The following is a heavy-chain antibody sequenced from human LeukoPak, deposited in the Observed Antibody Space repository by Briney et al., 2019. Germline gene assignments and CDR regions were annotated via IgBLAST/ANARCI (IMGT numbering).Heavy chain of an antibody. CDR2: ISGSGGST. CDR1: GFTFSSYA. V-gene: IGHV3-23*01. CDR3: AKGGEYSSSHFDY. D-gene: IGHD6-6*01. J-gene: IGHJ4*02. Sequence: GGSLRLSRAASGFTFSSYAMSWVRQAPGKGLEWVSAISGSGGSTYYADSVKGRFTISRDNSKNTLYLQMNSLRAEDTAVYYCAKGGEYSSSHFDYWGQGTLVTVSS.